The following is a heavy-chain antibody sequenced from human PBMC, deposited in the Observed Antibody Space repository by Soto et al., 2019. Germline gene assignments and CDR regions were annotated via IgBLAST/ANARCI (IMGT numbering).Heavy chain of an antibody. CDR3: ARSGYGGTSTRDVRVYYYYGMDV. D-gene: IGHD4-17*01. J-gene: IGHJ6*02. V-gene: IGHV1-69*13. CDR2: IIPIFGTA. CDR1: GGTVSSYA. Sequence: ASVKVSCTASGGTVSSYAISWVRQAPGQGLEWMGGIIPIFGTANYAQKFQGRVTITADESTSTAYMELSSLRSEDTAVYYCARSGYGGTSTRDVRVYYYYGMDVWGQGTTVTVSS.